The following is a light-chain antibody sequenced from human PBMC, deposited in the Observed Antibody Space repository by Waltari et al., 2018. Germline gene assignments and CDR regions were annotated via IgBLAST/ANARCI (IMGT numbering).Light chain of an antibody. V-gene: IGLV2-11*01. Sequence: QSALTQPRSVSGSPGQSVTISCTGTNSDVGGYKYVSWYQQHPDKAPRLIIYDVYTRPAGVPNRFSASNSANTAALTISGLQSEDEADYYCCSYAGSFTWVFGTGTKVTVL. CDR1: NSDVGGYKY. CDR3: CSYAGSFTWV. J-gene: IGLJ1*01. CDR2: DVY.